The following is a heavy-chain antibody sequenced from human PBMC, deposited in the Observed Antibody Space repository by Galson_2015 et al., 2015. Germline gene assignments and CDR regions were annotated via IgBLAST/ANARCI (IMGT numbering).Heavy chain of an antibody. V-gene: IGHV3-7*03. Sequence: SLRLSCAASGFTFSSYWMSWVRQAPGKGLEWVANIKQDGSEKYYVDSVKGRFTISRDNAKNSLYLQINSLRAEDTALYYCARDGDYGDYADYWGQGTLVTVSS. CDR3: ARDGDYGDYADY. J-gene: IGHJ4*02. D-gene: IGHD4-17*01. CDR1: GFTFSSYW. CDR2: IKQDGSEK.